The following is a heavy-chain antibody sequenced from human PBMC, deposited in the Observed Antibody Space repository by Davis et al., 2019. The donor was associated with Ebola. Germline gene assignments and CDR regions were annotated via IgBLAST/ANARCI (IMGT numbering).Heavy chain of an antibody. J-gene: IGHJ4*02. CDR3: VQGTTSCHV. CDR2: ISATGADI. V-gene: IGHV3-23*01. CDR1: GFTFSNYA. Sequence: GESLKISCAASGFTFSNYAMSWVRQAPGGGLEWVSGISATGADIKYADSVRGRFTISRDNSKNMLYLQMNSLRVEDTALYYCVQGTTSCHVWGQGTLVTVSS. D-gene: IGHD2-2*01.